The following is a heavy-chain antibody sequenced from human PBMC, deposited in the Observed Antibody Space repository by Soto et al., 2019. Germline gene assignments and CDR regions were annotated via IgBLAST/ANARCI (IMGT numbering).Heavy chain of an antibody. J-gene: IGHJ6*02. CDR2: IKQDRSEK. D-gene: IGHD2-2*01. V-gene: IGHV3-7*01. CDR1: GFTFSSYW. CDR3: ARDKGVGTDCSSTSCYRDYYYYGMDV. Sequence: GGSLRLSCAASGFTFSSYWMSWVRQAPGKGLKWVANIKQDRSEKYYVESVKGRFTISRDNSKNTLYLQMNSLRAEDTAVYYCARDKGVGTDCSSTSCYRDYYYYGMDVWGQGTTVTVSS.